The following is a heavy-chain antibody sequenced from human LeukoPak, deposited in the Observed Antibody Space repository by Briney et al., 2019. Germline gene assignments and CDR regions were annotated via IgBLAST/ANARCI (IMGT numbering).Heavy chain of an antibody. CDR3: ACHSSPSWFDP. V-gene: IGHV4-38-2*01. CDR2: IYHSGST. CDR1: GYSISSGYY. J-gene: IGHJ5*02. Sequence: PSETLSLTCAVSGYSISSGYYWGWIRQPPGKGLEWIGSIYHSGSTYYNPSLKSRVTISVDTSKNQFSLKLSSVTAADTAVYYCACHSSPSWFDPWGQGTLVTVSS. D-gene: IGHD6-6*01.